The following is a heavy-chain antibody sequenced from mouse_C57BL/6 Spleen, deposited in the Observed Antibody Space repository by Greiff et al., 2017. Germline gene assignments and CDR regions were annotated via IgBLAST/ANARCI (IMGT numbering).Heavy chain of an antibody. V-gene: IGHV5-9-1*02. CDR2: ISCGGDYI. J-gene: IGHJ4*01. Sequence: EVKLLESGEGLVKPGGSLKLSCAASGFTFSSYAMSWVRQTPEKRLEWVAYISCGGDYIYYAVTVKGRFTISRGNARNTLYLHTSSLKSEDTSMYYCTRENLYGSPYGDWVQGTSVTVSS. CDR3: TRENLYGSPYGD. D-gene: IGHD1-1*01. CDR1: GFTFSSYA.